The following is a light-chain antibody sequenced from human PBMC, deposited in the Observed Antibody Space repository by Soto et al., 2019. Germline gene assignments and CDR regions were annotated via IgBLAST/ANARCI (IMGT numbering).Light chain of an antibody. J-gene: IGKJ1*01. CDR1: QSITSSY. CDR2: DTS. CDR3: QQYGSSGT. V-gene: IGKV3-20*01. Sequence: EIVLTQSPGTLSLSPGERATLSCRASQSITSSYLAWYQHDPGQAPRLLIYDTSSRATGIPDGFSGSGSGTDFTLTISRLEPEDFAVYYCQQYGSSGTFGQGTKVDI.